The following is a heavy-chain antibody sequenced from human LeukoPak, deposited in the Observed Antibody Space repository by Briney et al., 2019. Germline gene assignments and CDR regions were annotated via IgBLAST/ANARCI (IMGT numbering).Heavy chain of an antibody. Sequence: GGSLRLSCAASGFTFSTYEMNWVRQAPGQGLDWVSYISSGGSTIYYADSVKGRFIISRDNAKNSLYLQMNSLRAEDTAVYYCARVLLRHFDYWGQGTLVTVSS. J-gene: IGHJ4*02. D-gene: IGHD3-22*01. CDR3: ARVLLRHFDY. CDR1: GFTFSTYE. CDR2: ISSGGSTI. V-gene: IGHV3-48*03.